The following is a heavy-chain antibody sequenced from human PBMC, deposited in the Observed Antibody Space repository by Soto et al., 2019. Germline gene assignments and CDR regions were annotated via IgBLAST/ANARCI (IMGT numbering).Heavy chain of an antibody. D-gene: IGHD5-18*01. V-gene: IGHV3-30-3*01. CDR1: GFTLSSYA. J-gene: IGHJ4*02. Sequence: GGSLRLSCAASGFTLSSYAMHRVRQAPGKGLEWVAVISHDGSNKYYADSEKGRFTISRDNSKNTLYLQMSSVRAEDTAVYYCAGEVDTAMVTFGNCFGYWGQGAVVSVSS. CDR2: ISHDGSNK. CDR3: AGEVDTAMVTFGNCFGY.